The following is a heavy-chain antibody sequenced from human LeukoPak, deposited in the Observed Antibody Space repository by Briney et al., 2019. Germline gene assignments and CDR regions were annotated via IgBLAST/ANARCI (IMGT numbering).Heavy chain of an antibody. CDR1: GFTFSSYS. CDR3: AKIKRRVITFGGIIVG. Sequence: PGGSLRLSCAASGFTFSSYSMTWVRQAPGKGLEWVSVISGSGGATYYADSVKGRFTISRDNSNNTLYLQMNSLRAEDTAVYYCAKIKRRVITFGGIIVGWGQGTLVTVSS. CDR2: ISGSGGAT. D-gene: IGHD3-16*02. J-gene: IGHJ4*02. V-gene: IGHV3-23*01.